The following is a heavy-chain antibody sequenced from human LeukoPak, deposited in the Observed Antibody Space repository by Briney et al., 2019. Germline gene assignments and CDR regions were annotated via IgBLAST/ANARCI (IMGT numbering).Heavy chain of an antibody. V-gene: IGHV1-18*01. CDR1: GSSFNSYA. J-gene: IGHJ5*02. CDR2: ISAYNGNT. CDR3: ARTKNLVVPARFDP. D-gene: IGHD2-2*01. Sequence: GASVKVSCKASGSSFNSYAISWVRQAPGQGLEWMGWISAYNGNTNYAQKLQGRVTMTTDTSTSTAYMELRSLRSDDTAVYYCARTKNLVVPARFDPWGQGTLVTVSS.